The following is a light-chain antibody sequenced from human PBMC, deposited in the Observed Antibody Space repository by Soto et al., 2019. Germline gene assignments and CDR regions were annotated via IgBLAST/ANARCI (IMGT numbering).Light chain of an antibody. V-gene: IGLV2-14*01. CDR1: GSDVGGYDY. CDR3: SSHTSGSTRV. CDR2: EVT. Sequence: QSALTQPASVSGSPGQSIAISCTGTGSDVGGYDYVSWYQQHPDKAPKLMIYEVTKRPSGVSNRFSGSKSGNAASLTISGLQPEDEADYYCSSHTSGSTRVFGSGTKVTVL. J-gene: IGLJ1*01.